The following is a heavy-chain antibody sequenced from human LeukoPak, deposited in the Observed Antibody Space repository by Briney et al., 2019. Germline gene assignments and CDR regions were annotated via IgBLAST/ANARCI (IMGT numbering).Heavy chain of an antibody. CDR2: IDWDDDK. J-gene: IGHJ4*02. CDR3: ARIMGDYYDSSGYHPYYFDY. CDR1: GFSLSTSGMC. D-gene: IGHD3-22*01. V-gene: IGHV2-70*11. Sequence: RESGPALVKPTQALTLTCTFSGFSLSTSGMCVSWIRQPPGKALEWLARIDWDDDKYYSTSLKTRLTISKDTSKNQVVLTMTNMDPVDTATYYCARIMGDYYDSSGYHPYYFDYWGQGTLVTVSS.